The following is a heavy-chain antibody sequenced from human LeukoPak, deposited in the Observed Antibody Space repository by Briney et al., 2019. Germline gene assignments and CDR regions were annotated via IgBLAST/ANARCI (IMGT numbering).Heavy chain of an antibody. D-gene: IGHD2-2*01. V-gene: IGHV4-4*07. CDR1: GGSNSGYS. Sequence: SETLSLTCTVSGGSNSGYSWSWIRQPAGKGLEWIGRIYSSGSTNSNPSLKSRVTMPVDTSKNQFSLKLSSVTAADPALYYCARGRDLLVPGAHFDYWGPGTLVTVFS. CDR3: ARGRDLLVPGAHFDY. CDR2: IYSSGST. J-gene: IGHJ4*02.